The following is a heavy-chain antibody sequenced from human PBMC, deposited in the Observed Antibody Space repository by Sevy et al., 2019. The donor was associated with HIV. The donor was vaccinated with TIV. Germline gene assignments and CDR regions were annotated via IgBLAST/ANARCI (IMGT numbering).Heavy chain of an antibody. CDR3: ARASHYYGSGSYYSLIDYYYYGMDV. V-gene: IGHV4-59*01. CDR2: IYYSGST. CDR1: GGSISSYY. J-gene: IGHJ6*02. D-gene: IGHD3-10*01. Sequence: SETLSLTCTVSGGSISSYYWSWIRQPPGKGLEWIGYIYYSGSTNYNPSLKSRVTISVDTSKNQFSLKLSSVTAADTAVDYCARASHYYGSGSYYSLIDYYYYGMDVWGQGTTVTVSS.